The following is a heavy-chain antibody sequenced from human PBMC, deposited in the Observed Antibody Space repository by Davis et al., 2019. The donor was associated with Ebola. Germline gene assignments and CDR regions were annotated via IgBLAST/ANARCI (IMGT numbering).Heavy chain of an antibody. Sequence: SVNVSRKASGYTFTSYYMHWVRQASGQVLEWMGIINPSGGSTSYAQKFQGRVTMTRDTSTSTVYMELSSLRSEDTAVYYCASMSGAIDYWGQGTLVTVSS. V-gene: IGHV1-46*01. CDR1: GYTFTSYY. CDR3: ASMSGAIDY. J-gene: IGHJ4*02. CDR2: INPSGGST. D-gene: IGHD1-26*01.